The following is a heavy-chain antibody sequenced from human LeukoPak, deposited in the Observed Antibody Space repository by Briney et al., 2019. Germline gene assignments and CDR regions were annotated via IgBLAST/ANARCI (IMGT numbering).Heavy chain of an antibody. CDR3: ARARYYFDY. Sequence: GGSLRLSCAASAFTFSNYALHWVRQAPGKGLEWVAVISYDGSNEYYADSVKGRLTISRDNSKNALYLQMNSLRTEDTAVYYCARARYYFDYWGQGTLVTVSS. CDR1: AFTFSNYA. CDR2: ISYDGSNE. D-gene: IGHD3-16*02. V-gene: IGHV3-30-3*01. J-gene: IGHJ4*02.